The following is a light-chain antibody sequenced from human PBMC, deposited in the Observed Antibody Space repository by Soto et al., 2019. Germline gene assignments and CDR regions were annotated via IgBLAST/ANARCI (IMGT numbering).Light chain of an antibody. CDR2: GAS. V-gene: IGKV3-15*01. Sequence: EIVMTQSPATLSVSPGERATLSCRASQSVSRNLAWYQQKPGQAPRLLIYGASTSATGIPARFSGSGSGTEFTLTISSLQSEDFAVYYCQQYNNWPPTFGQGTKVDIK. CDR1: QSVSRN. CDR3: QQYNNWPPT. J-gene: IGKJ1*01.